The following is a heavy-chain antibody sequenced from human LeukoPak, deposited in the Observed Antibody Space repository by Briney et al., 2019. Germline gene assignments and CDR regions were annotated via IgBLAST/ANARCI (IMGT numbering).Heavy chain of an antibody. D-gene: IGHD4-11*01. V-gene: IGHV4-34*01. Sequence: SETLSLTCAVYGGSFSGYYWSWIRQPPGKGLEWIGEINHSGSTNYNPSPKSRVTISVDTSKNQFSLKLSSVTAADTAVYYCARATVSTGSNWFDPWGQGTLVTVSS. J-gene: IGHJ5*02. CDR2: INHSGST. CDR3: ARATVSTGSNWFDP. CDR1: GGSFSGYY.